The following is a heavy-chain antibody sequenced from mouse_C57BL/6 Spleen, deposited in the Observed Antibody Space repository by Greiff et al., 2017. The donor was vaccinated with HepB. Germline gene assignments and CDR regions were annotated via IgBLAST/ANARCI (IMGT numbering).Heavy chain of an antibody. CDR3: ASFITTVERTLAY. CDR2: INPNYGTT. D-gene: IGHD1-1*01. Sequence: VQLKQSGPELVKPGASVKISCKASGYSFTDYNMNWVKQSNGKSLEWIGVINPNYGTTSYNQKFKGKATLTVDQSSSTAYMQLNSLTSEDSAVYYCASFITTVERTLAYWGQGTLVTVSA. J-gene: IGHJ3*01. CDR1: GYSFTDYN. V-gene: IGHV1-39*01.